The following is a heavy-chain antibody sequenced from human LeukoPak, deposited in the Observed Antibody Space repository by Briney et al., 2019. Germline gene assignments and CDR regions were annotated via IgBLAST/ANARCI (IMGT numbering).Heavy chain of an antibody. CDR2: IYYSGST. CDR1: GGSTSSYY. D-gene: IGHD6-13*01. J-gene: IGHJ3*02. V-gene: IGHV4-59*12. CDR3: ARDRGIAAAGTYAFDI. Sequence: SETLSLTCTVSGGSTSSYYWSWIRQPPGKGLEWIGYIYYSGSTNYNPSLKSRVTMTVDTSKNQFSLKLSSVTAADTAVYYCARDRGIAAAGTYAFDIWGQGTMVTVSS.